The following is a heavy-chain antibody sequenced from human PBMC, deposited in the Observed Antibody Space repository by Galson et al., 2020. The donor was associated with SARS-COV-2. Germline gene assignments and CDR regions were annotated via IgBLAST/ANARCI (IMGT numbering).Heavy chain of an antibody. CDR2: TYYKSQWYN. Sequence: SQTLSLTCAISGESVSSNRVAWNWIRQSPSRGLEWLGRTYYKSQWYNDYAVSVKSRITINPDTSKNQFSLHLNSVTPEDTAVYYCARGAAGVSGPGDWGQGTLVSVAS. CDR1: GESVSSNRVA. CDR3: ARGAAGVSGPGD. J-gene: IGHJ4*02. D-gene: IGHD6-13*01. V-gene: IGHV6-1*01.